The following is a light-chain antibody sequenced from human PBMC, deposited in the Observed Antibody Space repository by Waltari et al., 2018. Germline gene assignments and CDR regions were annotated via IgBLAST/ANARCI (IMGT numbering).Light chain of an antibody. V-gene: IGKV1-5*03. Sequence: DIQMTQSPSTLSASVGDRVIITCRASQRISTWLAWYQHKPGKAPKLLISQASNLESGVPSRFSGSGSGTDFTLTISSLQAEDVAVYYCQQYYTTPLTFGPGTKVDIK. J-gene: IGKJ3*01. CDR1: QRISTW. CDR3: QQYYTTPLT. CDR2: QAS.